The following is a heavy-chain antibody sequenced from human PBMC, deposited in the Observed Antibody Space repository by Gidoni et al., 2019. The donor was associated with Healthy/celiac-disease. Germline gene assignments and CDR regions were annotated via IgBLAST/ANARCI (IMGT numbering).Heavy chain of an antibody. V-gene: IGHV3-23*01. J-gene: IGHJ4*02. CDR3: AKESLDTAMTDYYCDY. Sequence: EVQLLESGGGLIQPGGSLRLSCAASGFTFSSSAISWVRQAPGKWLEWVSAISGSGGSTYYADSVKGRFTISRDNSKNTLYLQMNSLRAEDTAVYYCAKESLDTAMTDYYCDYWGQGTLVTVSS. D-gene: IGHD5-18*01. CDR1: GFTFSSSA. CDR2: ISGSGGST.